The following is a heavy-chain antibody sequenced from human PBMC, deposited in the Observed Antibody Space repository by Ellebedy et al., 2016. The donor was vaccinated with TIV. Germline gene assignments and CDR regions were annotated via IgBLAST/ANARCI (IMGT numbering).Heavy chain of an antibody. CDR3: ARGSVAGIRPNYYYGMDV. CDR2: IYYSGST. CDR1: GGTISSYY. V-gene: IGHV4-59*01. D-gene: IGHD6-19*01. Sequence: MPSETLSLTCTASGGTISSYYWSWIRQPPGKGLEWIGYIYYSGSTNYNPSLKCRVTISVDTSKNQLSLKLSSVTAADTAVYDCARGSVAGIRPNYYYGMDVWGQGTTVTVSS. J-gene: IGHJ6*01.